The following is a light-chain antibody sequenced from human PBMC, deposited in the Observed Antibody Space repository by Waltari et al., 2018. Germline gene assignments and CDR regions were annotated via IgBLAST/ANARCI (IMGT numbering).Light chain of an antibody. Sequence: QSALTQPRSVSGSPGQSVTISCTGTRSDVGGYNVVSWYQQHQGTAPKLIISDVTNRPAVVPYRFSGSKSGNTASLTISGLQAEDEADYYCSSYAGNYVAFGGGTKLTVL. CDR3: SSYAGNYVA. CDR2: DVT. J-gene: IGLJ2*01. CDR1: RSDVGGYNV. V-gene: IGLV2-11*01.